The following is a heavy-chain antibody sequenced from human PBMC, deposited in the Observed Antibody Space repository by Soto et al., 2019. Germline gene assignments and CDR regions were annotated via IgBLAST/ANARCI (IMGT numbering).Heavy chain of an antibody. CDR1: GFTFSSYS. D-gene: IGHD3-16*01. V-gene: IGHV3-21*01. CDR3: ARDPTMITFGGVISRSLDV. CDR2: ISSSSSYI. Sequence: PGGSLRLSCAASGFTFSSYSMNWIRQAPGKGLEWVSSISSSSSYIYYADSVKGRFTISRDNAKNSLYLQMNSLRAEDTAVYYCARDPTMITFGGVISRSLDVWGKGTTVTVSS. J-gene: IGHJ6*04.